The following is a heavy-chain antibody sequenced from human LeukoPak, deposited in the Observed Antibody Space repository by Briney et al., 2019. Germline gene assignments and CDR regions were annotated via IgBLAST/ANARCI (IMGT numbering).Heavy chain of an antibody. V-gene: IGHV4-59*01. CDR2: IYYSGST. CDR1: GGSISSYY. D-gene: IGHD3-22*01. Sequence: PSETLSLTCTVSGGSISSYYWSWIRQPPXXXLEWIGYIYYSGSTNYNPSLKSRVTISVDTSKNQFSLKLSSVTAADTAVYYCARYGYDSSGYYQHYFDYWGQGTLVTVSS. CDR3: ARYGYDSSGYYQHYFDY. J-gene: IGHJ4*02.